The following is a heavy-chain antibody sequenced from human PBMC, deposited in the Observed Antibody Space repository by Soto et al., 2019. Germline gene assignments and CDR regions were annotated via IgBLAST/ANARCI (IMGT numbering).Heavy chain of an antibody. Sequence: QVQLVQSGAEVKKPGSSVKVSCKASGGTFSSYAISWVRQAPGQGLEWMGGIIPIFGTANYAPKFQGRVTITGDDVTSTAYMELSSLRSEDKAVYYCASSVAKYYYYGMDVWGQGTTVTVSS. D-gene: IGHD5-12*01. CDR2: IIPIFGTA. J-gene: IGHJ6*02. V-gene: IGHV1-69*12. CDR3: ASSVAKYYYYGMDV. CDR1: GGTFSSYA.